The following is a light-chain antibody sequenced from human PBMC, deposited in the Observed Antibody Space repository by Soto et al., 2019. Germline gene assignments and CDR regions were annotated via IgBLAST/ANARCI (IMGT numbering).Light chain of an antibody. Sequence: DVVMTQSPLSLPVTLGQPASISCRSSQSLIHSDGNTYLSWFQQRPGQSPRRLIYEVSDRDSGVPDRFTRSGSGTDFTLKISRVEAEDVGVYYCMQGTRWPWTFGQGTEVEIK. J-gene: IGKJ1*01. CDR2: EVS. CDR1: QSLIHSDGNTY. V-gene: IGKV2-30*02. CDR3: MQGTRWPWT.